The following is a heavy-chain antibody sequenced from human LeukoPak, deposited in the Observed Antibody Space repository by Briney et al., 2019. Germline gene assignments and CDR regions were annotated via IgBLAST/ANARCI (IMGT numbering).Heavy chain of an antibody. J-gene: IGHJ4*02. V-gene: IGHV3-11*04. D-gene: IGHD6-6*01. CDR1: GFTFSDYY. Sequence: PGGSLRLSCAASGFTFSDYYMSWIRQAPGKGLEWVSYISSSGSTIYYADSVKGRFTISRDNAKNSLYLQMNSLRAEDTAVYYCARQPSIAALTPLYWGQGTLVTVSS. CDR3: ARQPSIAALTPLY. CDR2: ISSSGSTI.